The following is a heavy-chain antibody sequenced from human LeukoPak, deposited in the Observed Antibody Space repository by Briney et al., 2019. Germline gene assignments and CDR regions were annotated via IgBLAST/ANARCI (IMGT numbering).Heavy chain of an antibody. J-gene: IGHJ4*02. CDR2: IGSAGSVI. CDR1: GFTFSSYE. D-gene: IGHD3-9*01. CDR3: CVSPGSIRYLDWFNFNY. Sequence: PGGSLRLSCAASGFTFSSYEMNWVRQAPGKGLEWVSYIGSAGSVIYYADSVKGRFTASRDNAKNSLHLQMNSLRAEDTAVYYCCVSPGSIRYLDWFNFNYWGQGTLVTVSS. V-gene: IGHV3-48*03.